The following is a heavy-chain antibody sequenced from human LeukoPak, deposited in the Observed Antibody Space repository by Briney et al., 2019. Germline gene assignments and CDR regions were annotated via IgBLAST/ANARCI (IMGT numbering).Heavy chain of an antibody. Sequence: SGPTLVNPTQTLTLTCTFSGFSLSSGAVGVCWIRQPPGGALEWLGVIYENDEKLYSSSLQNRLSITKDTSKNQVVLTMANMDPVDTATYYCAHRHRGVASDIWGQGTMVTVSS. J-gene: IGHJ3*02. V-gene: IGHV2-5*01. CDR3: AHRHRGVASDI. CDR2: IYENDEK. CDR1: GFSLSSGAVG. D-gene: IGHD2-15*01.